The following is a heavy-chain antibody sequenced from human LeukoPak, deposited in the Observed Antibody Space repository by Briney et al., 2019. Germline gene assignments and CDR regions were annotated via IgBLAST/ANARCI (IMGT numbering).Heavy chain of an antibody. D-gene: IGHD2-8*01. CDR3: ARGDIVLMVSILPFDY. CDR1: GYTFTSYY. J-gene: IGHJ4*02. Sequence: ASVKVSCKASGYTFTSYYMHWVRQAPGQGLEWMGIINPSGGSTSYAQKFQGRVTMTRDTPTSTVYMELSSLRSEDTAVYYCARGDIVLMVSILPFDYWGQGTLVTVSS. V-gene: IGHV1-46*01. CDR2: INPSGGST.